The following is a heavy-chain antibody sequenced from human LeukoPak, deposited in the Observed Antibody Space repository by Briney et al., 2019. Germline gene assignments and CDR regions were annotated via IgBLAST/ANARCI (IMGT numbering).Heavy chain of an antibody. J-gene: IGHJ4*02. CDR3: AKPDTYYYDSSGYYY. CDR1: GFTFSSYA. CDR2: ISGSGGST. V-gene: IGHV3-23*01. D-gene: IGHD3-22*01. Sequence: GGSLRLSCAASGFTFSSYAMSWVRQAPGKGLEWVSAISGSGGSTYYADSVKGRFTISRDNSKNTPYLQMNSLRAEDTAVYYCAKPDTYYYDSSGYYYWGQGTLVTVSS.